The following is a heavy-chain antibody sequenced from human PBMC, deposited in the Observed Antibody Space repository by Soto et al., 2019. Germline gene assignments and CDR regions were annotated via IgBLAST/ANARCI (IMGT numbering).Heavy chain of an antibody. CDR2: IYYSGST. CDR1: GGSISSGGYY. D-gene: IGHD5-18*01. J-gene: IGHJ4*02. V-gene: IGHV4-31*03. Sequence: SETLSLTCTVSGGSISSGGYYWSWIRQHPGKGLEWIGYIYYSGSTYYNPSLKSRVTISVDTSKNQFSLKLSSVTAADTAVFYCARDEPSGYGFDYWGQGTLVLVSA. CDR3: ARDEPSGYGFDY.